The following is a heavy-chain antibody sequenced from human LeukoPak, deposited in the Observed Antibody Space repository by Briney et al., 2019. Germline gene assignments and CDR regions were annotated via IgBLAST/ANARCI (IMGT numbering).Heavy chain of an antibody. CDR1: GFTFSSYS. Sequence: GGSLRLSCAASGFTFSSYSTTWVRQAPGKGLEWVSTITGSGGSAYYPDSVEGRFTVSRDNSKNRLYLQMNSLRAEDTAVYYCAKENYDSGSYAHWGQGTLVSVSS. V-gene: IGHV3-23*01. CDR2: ITGSGGSA. J-gene: IGHJ4*02. D-gene: IGHD3-10*01. CDR3: AKENYDSGSYAH.